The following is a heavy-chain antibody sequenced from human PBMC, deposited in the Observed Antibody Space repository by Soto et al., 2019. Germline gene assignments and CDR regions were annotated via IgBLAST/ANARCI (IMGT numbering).Heavy chain of an antibody. CDR3: ARSPTEYYYDSSGYSRSFDY. D-gene: IGHD3-22*01. CDR1: GGTFSSYA. J-gene: IGHJ4*02. CDR2: IIPIFGTA. Sequence: GASVKVSCKASGGTFSSYAISWVRQAPGQGLEWMGGIIPIFGTANYAQKFQGRVTITADESTSTAYMELSSLRSEDTAVYYCARSPTEYYYDSSGYSRSFDYWGQGTLVTVSS. V-gene: IGHV1-69*13.